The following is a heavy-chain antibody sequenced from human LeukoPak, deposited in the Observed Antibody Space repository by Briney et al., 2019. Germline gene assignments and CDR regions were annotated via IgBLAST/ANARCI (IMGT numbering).Heavy chain of an antibody. J-gene: IGHJ4*02. CDR3: TRDMQGSRLYSVGSQAD. Sequence: GGSLRLSCAASGFTFSSYWMSWVRQAPGKGLEWVANIKHDGGEIYYVDSVKGRFTISRDNAKNSLYLQMNNLRADDTAMYYCTRDMQGSRLYSVGSQADWGQGTLVTVSS. V-gene: IGHV3-7*01. CDR1: GFTFSSYW. CDR2: IKHDGGEI. D-gene: IGHD6-19*01.